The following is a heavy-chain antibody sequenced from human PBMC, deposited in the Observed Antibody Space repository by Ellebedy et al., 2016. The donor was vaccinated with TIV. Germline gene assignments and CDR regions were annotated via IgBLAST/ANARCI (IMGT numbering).Heavy chain of an antibody. Sequence: SLKISXAASGFTFDDYAMHWVRQAPGKGLEWVSGISWNSGSIGYADSVKGRFTISRDNAKNSLYLQMNGLRAEDTAVYYCAELGMNYWGQGTLVTVSS. D-gene: IGHD7-27*01. CDR1: GFTFDDYA. J-gene: IGHJ4*02. V-gene: IGHV3-9*01. CDR2: ISWNSGSI. CDR3: AELGMNY.